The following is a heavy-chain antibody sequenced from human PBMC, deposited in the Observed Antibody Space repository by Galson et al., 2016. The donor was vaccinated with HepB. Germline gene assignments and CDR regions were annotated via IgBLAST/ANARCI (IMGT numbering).Heavy chain of an antibody. CDR1: GYSFASYW. J-gene: IGHJ4*02. Sequence: QSGAEVKKLRESLKISCKGSGYSFASYWIGWVRQMPGQGLEWMGIIYPGQSETRYSPSSQGQVSISADKSISTAYLEWSSLKASDTAMYYCARHSISAWPADFDYWGQGTLVSVSS. D-gene: IGHD6-19*01. CDR2: IYPGQSET. CDR3: ARHSISAWPADFDY. V-gene: IGHV5-51*01.